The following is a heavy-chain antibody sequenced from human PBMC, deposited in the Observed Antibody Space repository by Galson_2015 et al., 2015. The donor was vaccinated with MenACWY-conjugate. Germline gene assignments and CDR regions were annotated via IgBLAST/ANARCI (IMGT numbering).Heavy chain of an antibody. Sequence: SLRLSCAASGFTFSDYGMHWARQAPGKGLEWVAVIWYDGSEKYYADSVKGRFIISRDNSKNTVYLQMNSLRAGDTALCYCFALNSGLHYWGRGTLVTVSS. CDR1: GFTFSDYG. CDR2: IWYDGSEK. V-gene: IGHV3-33*03. J-gene: IGHJ4*02. D-gene: IGHD1-26*01. CDR3: FALNSGLHY.